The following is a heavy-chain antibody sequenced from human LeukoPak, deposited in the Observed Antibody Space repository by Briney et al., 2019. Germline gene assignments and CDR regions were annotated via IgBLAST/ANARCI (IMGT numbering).Heavy chain of an antibody. Sequence: GGSLRLSCAASGFTFGAYGMHWVRQAPGKGLEWLAVTSYDGGNTYYADSVKGRLTISRDNSKNTLYLQMNSLRAEDTAVYYCAKGGSHGDYWGQGTLVTVSS. CDR2: TSYDGGNT. CDR1: GFTFGAYG. CDR3: AKGGSHGDY. J-gene: IGHJ4*02. V-gene: IGHV3-30*18. D-gene: IGHD1-26*01.